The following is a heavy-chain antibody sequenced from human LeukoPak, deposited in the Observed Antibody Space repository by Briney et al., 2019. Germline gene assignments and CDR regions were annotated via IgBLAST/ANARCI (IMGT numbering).Heavy chain of an antibody. Sequence: PGGSLRLSCAASGFIFSNFDMSWVRQAPGKGLEWVSVISDSGGNTYYADSVKGRFTISRDNSKYTLHLQMNSLRAEDTAVYYCAKGFVRFDYWGQGTLVTVSS. D-gene: IGHD3-16*01. CDR2: ISDSGGNT. CDR1: GFIFSNFD. CDR3: AKGFVRFDY. V-gene: IGHV3-23*01. J-gene: IGHJ4*02.